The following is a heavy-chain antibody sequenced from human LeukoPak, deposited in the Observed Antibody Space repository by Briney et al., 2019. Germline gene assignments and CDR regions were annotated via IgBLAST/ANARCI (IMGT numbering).Heavy chain of an antibody. J-gene: IGHJ3*02. CDR2: INPSGGST. CDR3: AREGDYGHAFDI. CDR1: GYTFTSYY. V-gene: IGHV1-46*01. Sequence: ASVKVSCKASGYTFTSYYMHWVRQAPGQGLEWMGIINPSGGSTSYAQKLQGRVNMTRDTSTSTVYMELSSLGSEDTAVYYCAREGDYGHAFDIWGQGTMVTVSS. D-gene: IGHD4-17*01.